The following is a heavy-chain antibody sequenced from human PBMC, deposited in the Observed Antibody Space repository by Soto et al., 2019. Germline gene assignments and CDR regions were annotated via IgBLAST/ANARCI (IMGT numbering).Heavy chain of an antibody. V-gene: IGHV3-74*01. D-gene: IGHD3-10*01. Sequence: GGSLRLSCAASGFTFSSYWMHWVRQAPGKGLVWVSRINSDGSSTSYADSVKGRFTISRDNAKNTLYLQMNSLRAEDTAVYYCARYGVGFGELLEYYYYYMDVWGKGTTVTVSS. J-gene: IGHJ6*03. CDR2: INSDGSST. CDR3: ARYGVGFGELLEYYYYYMDV. CDR1: GFTFSSYW.